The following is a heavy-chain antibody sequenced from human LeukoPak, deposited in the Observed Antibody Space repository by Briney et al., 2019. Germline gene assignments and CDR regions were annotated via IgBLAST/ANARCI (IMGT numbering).Heavy chain of an antibody. V-gene: IGHV1-69*06. CDR1: VGTFTDYG. J-gene: IGHJ4*02. Sequence: ASVKVSCKSSVGTFTDYGISWVRHAPGQGLEWMGRIIPIFTTANYAQKFQGRVTITADTSTNTAYMELTSLRSEDTAVYYCASDGGFEYYFDYWGQGTLLTVSS. CDR2: IIPIFTTA. D-gene: IGHD2/OR15-2a*01. CDR3: ASDGGFEYYFDY.